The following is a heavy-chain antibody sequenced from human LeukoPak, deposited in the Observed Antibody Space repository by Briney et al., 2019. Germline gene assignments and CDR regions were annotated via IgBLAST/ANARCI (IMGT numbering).Heavy chain of an antibody. D-gene: IGHD3-3*01. V-gene: IGHV3-7*01. CDR1: GFTFSSYW. J-gene: IGHJ6*03. CDR2: IKQDGSEK. CDR3: ARDLWVTIFGVVPHYYYHYMDV. Sequence: GGSLRLSCAASGFTFSSYWMSWVRQAPGKGLEWVANIKQDGSEKYYVDSVKGRFTISRDNAKNSLYLQMNSLRAEDTAVYYCARDLWVTIFGVVPHYYYHYMDVWGKGTTVTVSS.